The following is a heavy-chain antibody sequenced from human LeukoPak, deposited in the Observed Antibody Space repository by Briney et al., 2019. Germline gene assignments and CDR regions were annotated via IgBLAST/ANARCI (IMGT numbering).Heavy chain of an antibody. CDR3: ARARSGWYRPNDAFDI. CDR2: INHSGST. J-gene: IGHJ3*02. CDR1: GGSFSGYY. D-gene: IGHD6-19*01. V-gene: IGHV4-34*01. Sequence: SETLSLTCAVYGGSFSGYYWSWIRQPPGKGLEWIGEINHSGSTNYNPSLKSRVTISVDTSKNQFSLKLSSVTAADTAVYYCARARSGWYRPNDAFDIWGQGTMVTVSS.